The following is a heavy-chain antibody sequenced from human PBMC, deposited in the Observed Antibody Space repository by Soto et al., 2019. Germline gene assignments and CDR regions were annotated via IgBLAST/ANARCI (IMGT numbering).Heavy chain of an antibody. Sequence: EVQLVESGGGLVKPGGSLRLSCAASGFTFSSYSMNWVRQAPGKGLEWVSSISSSSSYTYYADSVKGRFTISRDNAKNSLYLQMNSLRAEDTAVYYCASDSSPSSEWGQGTLVTVSS. V-gene: IGHV3-21*01. CDR1: GFTFSSYS. CDR2: ISSSSSYT. CDR3: ASDSSPSSE. J-gene: IGHJ1*01. D-gene: IGHD2-2*01.